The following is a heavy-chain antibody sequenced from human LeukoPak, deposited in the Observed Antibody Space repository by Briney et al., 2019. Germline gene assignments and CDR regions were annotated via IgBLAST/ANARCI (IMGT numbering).Heavy chain of an antibody. V-gene: IGHV4-59*01. D-gene: IGHD3-22*01. CDR1: GGSISSYY. Sequence: SETLSLTCTVSGGSISSYYWSWLRQPPGKGLEWIGYIYYSGRTNYNPSLRSRGTISVDTSKNQFSLKLSSVTAADTAVYYCAREGNDSSGYSDAFDIWGQGTMVTVSS. CDR3: AREGNDSSGYSDAFDI. J-gene: IGHJ3*02. CDR2: IYYSGRT.